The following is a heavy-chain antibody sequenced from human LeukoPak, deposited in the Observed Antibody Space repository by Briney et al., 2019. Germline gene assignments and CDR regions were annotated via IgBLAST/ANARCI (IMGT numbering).Heavy chain of an antibody. V-gene: IGHV3-21*01. CDR3: ARGIRNSWIQLWRPFDY. D-gene: IGHD5-18*01. CDR1: GFTFSSYS. CDR2: ISSSSSYI. J-gene: IGHJ4*02. Sequence: GGSLRLSCAASGFTFSSYSMNWVRQAPGKGLEWVSSISSSSSYIYYADSVKGRFTISRDNAKNSLYLQMNSLRAEDTAVYYCARGIRNSWIQLWRPFDYWGQETLVTVSS.